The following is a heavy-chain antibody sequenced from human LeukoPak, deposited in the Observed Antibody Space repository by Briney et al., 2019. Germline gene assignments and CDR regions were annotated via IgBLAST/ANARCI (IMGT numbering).Heavy chain of an antibody. CDR3: ARGRNYNLNGEADY. J-gene: IGHJ4*02. CDR1: GYTFTGYY. Sequence: ASVKVSCKASGYTFTGYYMRWVRQAPGQGLEWMGGIIPMFGTTNYAQKFQGRVTITADAFASTAYMELSSLRSEDTAIYYCARGRNYNLNGEADYWGQGTLVTVSS. V-gene: IGHV1-69*13. CDR2: IIPMFGTT. D-gene: IGHD1-14*01.